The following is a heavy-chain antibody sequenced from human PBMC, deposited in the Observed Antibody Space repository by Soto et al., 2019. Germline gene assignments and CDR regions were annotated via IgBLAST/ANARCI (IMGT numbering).Heavy chain of an antibody. CDR3: VKGERVVQVVHWFDP. CDR2: ISSNGGST. Sequence: EVQLVESGGGLVQPGGSLRLSCSASGFTFSSYAMHWVRQAPGKGLEYVSAISSNGGSTYYADSVKGRFTISRDNSKNTLYLQMSSLRAEDTAVYYCVKGERVVQVVHWFDPWGQGTLVTVSS. CDR1: GFTFSSYA. V-gene: IGHV3-64D*06. D-gene: IGHD2-8*02. J-gene: IGHJ5*02.